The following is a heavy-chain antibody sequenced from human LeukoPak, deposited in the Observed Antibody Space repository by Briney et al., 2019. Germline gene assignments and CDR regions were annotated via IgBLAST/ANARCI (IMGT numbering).Heavy chain of an antibody. D-gene: IGHD2-21*01. V-gene: IGHV4-31*03. CDR3: ARIVGLKWSTPKRYYFDY. CDR1: GGSISSGGYY. J-gene: IGHJ4*02. Sequence: PSQTLSLTCTVSGGSISSGGYYWSWIRQHPGKGLEWIGYIYYSGSTYYNPSLKSRVTISVDTSKNQFSLKLSSVTAADTAVYYCARIVGLKWSTPKRYYFDYWGQGTLVTVSS. CDR2: IYYSGST.